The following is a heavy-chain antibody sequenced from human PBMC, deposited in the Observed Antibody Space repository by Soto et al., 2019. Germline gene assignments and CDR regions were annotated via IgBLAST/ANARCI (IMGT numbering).Heavy chain of an antibody. D-gene: IGHD3-9*01. CDR3: AREAVLRYFEDWFDP. V-gene: IGHV4-31*03. CDR2: IYYSGST. CDR1: GGSISTGGHY. J-gene: IGHJ5*02. Sequence: SETLSLTCTVSGGSISTGGHYWNWIRQHPGKGLEWIGYIYYSGSTYYNPSLKSRVTISVDTSKNQFSLKLSSVTAADTAVYYCAREAVLRYFEDWFDPWGQGTLVTVSS.